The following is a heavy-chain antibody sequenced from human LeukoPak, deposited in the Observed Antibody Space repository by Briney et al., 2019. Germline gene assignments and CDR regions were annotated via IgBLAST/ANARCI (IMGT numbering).Heavy chain of an antibody. CDR3: AKDPSRITIFRGFPHFDY. V-gene: IGHV3-23*01. Sequence: PGGSLRLSCAASGFTFSSYAMSWVRQAPGKGLEWVSAISGSGGSTYYADSVKGRFTISRDNSKNTLYRQMNSLRAEDTAVYYCAKDPSRITIFRGFPHFDYWGQGTLVTVSS. CDR1: GFTFSSYA. J-gene: IGHJ4*02. D-gene: IGHD3-9*01. CDR2: ISGSGGST.